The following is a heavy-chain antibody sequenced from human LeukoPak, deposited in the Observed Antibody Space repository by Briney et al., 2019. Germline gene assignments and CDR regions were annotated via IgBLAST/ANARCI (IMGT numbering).Heavy chain of an antibody. Sequence: NTGGSLRLSCAASGFTFSSYSMNWVRQAPGKGLEWVSSISSSSSYIYYADSVKGRFTISRDNAKNTLYLQMNSLRVEDTAVYYCARGGSYSSNAFDIWGQGTMVTVSA. CDR1: GFTFSSYS. J-gene: IGHJ3*02. D-gene: IGHD1-26*01. V-gene: IGHV3-21*01. CDR3: ARGGSYSSNAFDI. CDR2: ISSSSSYI.